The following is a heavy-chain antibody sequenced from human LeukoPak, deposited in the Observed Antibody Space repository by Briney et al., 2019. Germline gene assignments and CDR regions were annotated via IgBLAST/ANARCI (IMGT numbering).Heavy chain of an antibody. Sequence: GGSLRLSCAASGFTFSSYAMSWVRQAPGKGLEWVSTISGSGGSTYYADSVKGRFTTSRDNSKNTLYLQMNSLRAEDTAVHYCAKHIVVVPAAILEMDYGMDVWGQGTTVTVSS. V-gene: IGHV3-23*01. CDR1: GFTFSSYA. CDR3: AKHIVVVPAAILEMDYGMDV. D-gene: IGHD2-2*01. J-gene: IGHJ6*02. CDR2: ISGSGGST.